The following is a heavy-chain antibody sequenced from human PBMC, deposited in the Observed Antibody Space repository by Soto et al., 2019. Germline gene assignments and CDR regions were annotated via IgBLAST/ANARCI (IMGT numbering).Heavy chain of an antibody. V-gene: IGHV3-15*01. CDR1: GFTFSNAW. CDR3: GTEPPNDSIWGNYRPSPAY. J-gene: IGHJ4*02. D-gene: IGHD3-16*02. CDR2: IKSKIDGGTT. Sequence: EVQLVESGGGLVKPGGSLRLSCAASGFTFSNAWMSWVRQAPGKGLEWVGRIKSKIDGGTTDYAAPVKGRFTISRDDSKNTDYLQMNSLRTEDTAVYYCGTEPPNDSIWGNYRPSPAYWGQGTLVSVSS.